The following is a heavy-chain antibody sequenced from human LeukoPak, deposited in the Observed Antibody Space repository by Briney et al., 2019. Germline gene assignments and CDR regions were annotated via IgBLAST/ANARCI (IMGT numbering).Heavy chain of an antibody. CDR2: IWYDGSNK. D-gene: IGHD3-10*01. V-gene: IGHV3-33*06. CDR3: AKDQRFGELPDY. Sequence: GGSLRLSCAASGFTFSSYGMHWVRQAPGKGLEWVAVIWYDGSNKYYADSVKGRFTISRDNSKNTLYLQMNSLRAEDTAVYYCAKDQRFGELPDYWGQGTLVTVSS. J-gene: IGHJ4*02. CDR1: GFTFSSYG.